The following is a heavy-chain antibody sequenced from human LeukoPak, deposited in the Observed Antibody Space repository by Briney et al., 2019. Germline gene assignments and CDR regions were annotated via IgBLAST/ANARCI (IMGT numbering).Heavy chain of an antibody. Sequence: PGRSLRLSCAASGFTFSSYGMHWVRQAPGKGLEWVAVISYDGSNKYYADSVKGRFTISRDNSKNTLYLQMNSLRAEDTAVYYCAREGSSSPGYFDYWGQGTLVTVSS. J-gene: IGHJ4*02. D-gene: IGHD6-6*01. CDR2: ISYDGSNK. CDR1: GFTFSSYG. V-gene: IGHV3-30*03. CDR3: AREGSSSPGYFDY.